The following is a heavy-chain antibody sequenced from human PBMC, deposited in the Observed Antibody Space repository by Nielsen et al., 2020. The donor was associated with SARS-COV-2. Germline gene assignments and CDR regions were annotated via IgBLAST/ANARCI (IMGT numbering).Heavy chain of an antibody. J-gene: IGHJ5*02. Sequence: GSLRLSCTVSGGSISSSSYYWGWIRQPPGKGLEWIGSIYYSGSTYYNPSLKSRVTISVDTSKNQFSLKLSSVTAADTAVYYCARKGIAVAGTGFDPWGQGTLVTVSS. CDR1: GGSISSSSYY. V-gene: IGHV4-39*07. D-gene: IGHD6-19*01. CDR3: ARKGIAVAGTGFDP. CDR2: IYYSGST.